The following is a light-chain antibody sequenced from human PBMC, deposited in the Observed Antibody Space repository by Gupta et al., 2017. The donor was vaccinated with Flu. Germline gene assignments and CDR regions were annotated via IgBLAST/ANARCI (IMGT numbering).Light chain of an antibody. CDR3: QVWDSSSEQGG. CDR2: EDS. J-gene: IGLJ2*01. V-gene: IGLV3-21*03. CDR1: NIGSKS. Sequence: SYVLTQPPSVSVAPGKTARITCGGNNIGSKSVHWYQQRPGRAHVRGGSEDSDRPSGIPERFAGSNSGKKATPTLSRVEAGDEADDDGQVWDSSSEQGGVGGGTK.